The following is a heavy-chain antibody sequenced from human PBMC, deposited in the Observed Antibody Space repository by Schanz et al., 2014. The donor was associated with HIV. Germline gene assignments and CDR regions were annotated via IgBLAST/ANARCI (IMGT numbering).Heavy chain of an antibody. J-gene: IGHJ4*02. CDR2: IWYDGSHK. CDR3: ARVPRWLQPHFDY. CDR1: GFTFSSYG. V-gene: IGHV3-33*01. Sequence: QVQLVESGGGVVQPGRSLRLSCAASGFTFSSYGMHWVRQAPGKGLEWVAVIWYDGSHKHYADSVKGRFAISRDNAKNSLFLQMNSLRAEDTAVYYCARVPRWLQPHFDYWGQGILVTISS. D-gene: IGHD5-12*01.